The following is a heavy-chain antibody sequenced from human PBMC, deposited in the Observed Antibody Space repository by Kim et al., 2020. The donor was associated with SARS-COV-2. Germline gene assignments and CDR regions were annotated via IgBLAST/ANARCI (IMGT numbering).Heavy chain of an antibody. D-gene: IGHD3-3*01. CDR3: VKSSNNDFWSGYYIFSPADRFDY. Sequence: GGSLRLFCSASGFTFSSYAMHWVRQAPGKGLEYVSAISSNGGSTYYADSVKGRFTISRDNSKNTLYLQMSSLRAEDTAVYYCVKSSNNDFWSGYYIFSPADRFDYWGQGTLVTVSS. V-gene: IGHV3-64D*06. CDR1: GFTFSSYA. CDR2: ISSNGGST. J-gene: IGHJ4*02.